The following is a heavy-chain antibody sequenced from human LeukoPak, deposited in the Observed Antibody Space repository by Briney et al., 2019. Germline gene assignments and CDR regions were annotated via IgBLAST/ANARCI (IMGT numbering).Heavy chain of an antibody. CDR2: MSNSGGPE. V-gene: IGHV3-23*01. D-gene: IGHD2-2*01. CDR3: AKGGDFRGQLLFGWSFDI. J-gene: IGHJ3*02. Sequence: GESLRLSCVASGFTFSSYAMSWVRQSPGMGLEWLSAMSNSGGPEYYAASVKGRFTISRDNSKNTLYLQMNSLRAEDTAVYYCAKGGDFRGQLLFGWSFDIWGQGTMVTVSS. CDR1: GFTFSSYA.